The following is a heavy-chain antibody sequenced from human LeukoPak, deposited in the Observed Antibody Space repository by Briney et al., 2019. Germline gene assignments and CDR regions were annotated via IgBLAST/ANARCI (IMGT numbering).Heavy chain of an antibody. D-gene: IGHD6-6*01. J-gene: IGHJ3*02. Sequence: PGGSLRVSCAASGFTFSSYSRNWVRQAPGKGLERVSSISSSSSYIYYADSVKGRFTISRDNAKNSLYLQMNSLRAEDTAAYYCARVLSSSSRRLGFDIWGQGTMVTVSS. CDR3: ARVLSSSSRRLGFDI. CDR2: ISSSSSYI. CDR1: GFTFSSYS. V-gene: IGHV3-21*01.